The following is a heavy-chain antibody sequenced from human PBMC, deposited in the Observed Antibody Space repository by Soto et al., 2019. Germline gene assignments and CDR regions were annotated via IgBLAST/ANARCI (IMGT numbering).Heavy chain of an antibody. D-gene: IGHD3-16*01. Sequence: GASVKVSCKASGGTFSSYAISWVRQAPGQGLEWMGGIIPFFGTTNYAQKFQGRVTITADESTSTAYMELRSLRSDDTAVYYCAFTFGGVVPSDYWGQGALVTVSS. V-gene: IGHV1-69*13. J-gene: IGHJ4*02. CDR3: AFTFGGVVPSDY. CDR2: IIPFFGTT. CDR1: GGTFSSYA.